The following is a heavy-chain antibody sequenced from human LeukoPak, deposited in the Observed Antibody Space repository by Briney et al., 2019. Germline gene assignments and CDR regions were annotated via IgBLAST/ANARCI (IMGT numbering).Heavy chain of an antibody. CDR2: ISSSSSYI. V-gene: IGHV3-21*01. D-gene: IGHD5-24*01. J-gene: IGHJ4*02. CDR1: GFTVSNNY. CDR3: ARPRGNVEMATNPFDY. Sequence: PWGSLRLSCAASGFTVSNNYMRWVRQAPGKGLEWVSSISSSSSYIYYAGSVKGRFTISRDNAKNSLYLQMNSLRAEDTAVYYCARPRGNVEMATNPFDYWGQGTLVTVSS.